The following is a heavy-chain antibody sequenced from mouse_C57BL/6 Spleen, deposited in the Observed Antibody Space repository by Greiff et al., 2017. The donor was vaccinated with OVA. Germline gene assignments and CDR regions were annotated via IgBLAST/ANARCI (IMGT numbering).Heavy chain of an antibody. Sequence: LVKPGASVKMSCKASGYTFTDYTMHWVKQSHGKSLEWIGYINPNNGGTSYNQKFKGKATLTVNKSSSTAYMELRSLTSEDSAVYYCAKEEYLCAMDYWGQGTSVTVSS. CDR3: AKEEYLCAMDY. D-gene: IGHD5-2*01. CDR1: GYTFTDYT. CDR2: INPNNGGT. V-gene: IGHV1-22*01. J-gene: IGHJ4*01.